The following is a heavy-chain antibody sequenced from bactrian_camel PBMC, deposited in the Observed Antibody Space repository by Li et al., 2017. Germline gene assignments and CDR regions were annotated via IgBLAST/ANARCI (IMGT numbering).Heavy chain of an antibody. CDR2: ITSSGGTP. Sequence: VQLVESGGGLVQAGGSLRLSCAASGFVFRSHVMTWVRQAPGKGLEWVSLITSSGGTPLYADSVKGRFTISQDKGKNTVYLRMNSLKPDDSGTYICAYESGTTPDLCRQRGPGGYFGQGTQVTVS. D-gene: IGHD7*01. V-gene: IGHV3S40*01. J-gene: IGHJ4*01. CDR1: GFVFRSHV.